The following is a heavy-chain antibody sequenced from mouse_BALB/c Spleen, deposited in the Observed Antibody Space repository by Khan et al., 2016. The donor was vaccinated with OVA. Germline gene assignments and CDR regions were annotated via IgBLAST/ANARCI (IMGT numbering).Heavy chain of an antibody. D-gene: IGHD2-4*01. CDR1: GYSITSGYA. J-gene: IGHJ2*01. CDR3: ARGNYDGYYFDY. CDR2: ISYSGVT. V-gene: IGHV3-2*02. Sequence: EVQLVESGPGLVKPSQSLSLTCTVTGYSITSGYAWNWIRQFPGNKLEWMGYISYSGVTSYTPSLKSRISITRDTSKNQFFLQLNSVTTEDTATYNCARGNYDGYYFDYWGQGTTLTVSS.